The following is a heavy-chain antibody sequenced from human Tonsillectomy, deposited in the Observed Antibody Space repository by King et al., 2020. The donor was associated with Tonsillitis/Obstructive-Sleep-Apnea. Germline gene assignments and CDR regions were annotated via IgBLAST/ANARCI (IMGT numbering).Heavy chain of an antibody. J-gene: IGHJ5*02. CDR1: GFAFSGYA. CDR3: TRGWVWFDP. CDR2: MSGTDGTT. V-gene: IGHV3-23*04. Sequence: VQLVESGGGLVQPGGSLRLSCAASGFAFSGYAMTWVRQAPGKGLDWVSSMSGTDGTTYYADSVKGRFTISRDNSKNTVYLQMNSLRADDTAVYYCTRGWVWFDPWGQGTLVTVSS. D-gene: IGHD1-26*01.